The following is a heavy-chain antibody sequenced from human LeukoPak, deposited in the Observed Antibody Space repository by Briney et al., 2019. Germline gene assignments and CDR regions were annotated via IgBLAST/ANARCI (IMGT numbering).Heavy chain of an antibody. J-gene: IGHJ4*02. Sequence: GGSLRLSCAASGXTFSSYGVHWVRQAPGKGLEWVAVIWYDGTNKYYADSVKGRFTISRDNSENTLYLQMNSLRAEDTAVYYCARIGGDRDPFDYWGQGTLVTVSS. CDR1: GXTFSSYG. CDR3: ARIGGDRDPFDY. V-gene: IGHV3-33*01. CDR2: IWYDGTNK. D-gene: IGHD2-21*02.